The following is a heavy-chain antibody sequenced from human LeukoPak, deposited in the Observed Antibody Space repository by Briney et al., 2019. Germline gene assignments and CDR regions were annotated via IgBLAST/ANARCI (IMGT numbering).Heavy chain of an antibody. D-gene: IGHD6-19*01. CDR1: GGSISSYY. CDR2: IYYSGST. V-gene: IGHV4-59*08. Sequence: SKTLSLTCTVSGGSISSYYWSWIRQPPGKGLEWIGYIYYSGSTNYNPSLKSRVTIPVDTSKNQFSLKLSSVTAADTAVYYCARRTTSGWYSAAFDIWGQGTMVTVSS. CDR3: ARRTTSGWYSAAFDI. J-gene: IGHJ3*02.